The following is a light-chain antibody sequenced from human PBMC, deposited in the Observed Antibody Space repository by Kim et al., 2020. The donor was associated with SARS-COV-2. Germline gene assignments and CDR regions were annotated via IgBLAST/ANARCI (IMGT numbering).Light chain of an antibody. V-gene: IGKV1-5*01. CDR3: QLYNSWTWT. CDR1: QSISSW. J-gene: IGKJ1*01. CDR2: DAS. Sequence: DIQMTQSPSTLSASVGDRVTITCRASQSISSWLAWYQQKPGKAPKLLIYDASSLESGVPSRFSGSGSGTEFTLTISSLQPDDFATHYCQLYNSWTWTFVQGTKVDIK.